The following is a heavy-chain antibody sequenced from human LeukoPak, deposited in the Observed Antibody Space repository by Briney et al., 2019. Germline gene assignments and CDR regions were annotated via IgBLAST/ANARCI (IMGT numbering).Heavy chain of an antibody. CDR3: ARDIVSGPPFDY. CDR1: GYTFTGYY. J-gene: IGHJ4*02. Sequence: ASVKVSCKASGYTFTGYYMHWVRQAPGQGLEWMGWISAYNGDTNYAQKVQGRVTMTTDTSTSTAYMELRSLRSDDTAIYYCARDIVSGPPFDYWGQGTLVTVSS. D-gene: IGHD2-15*01. V-gene: IGHV1-18*04. CDR2: ISAYNGDT.